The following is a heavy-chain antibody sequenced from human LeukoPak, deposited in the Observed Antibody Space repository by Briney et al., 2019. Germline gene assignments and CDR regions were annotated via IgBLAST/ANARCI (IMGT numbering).Heavy chain of an antibody. J-gene: IGHJ4*02. Sequence: ASETLSLTCAVSGGSVSNGGHFWSWIRQPPGKGLEWLGYIYYTGSTNYNPSLKSRVTISVHMSKNQFSLILSSVTAADTAVYYCATQDVYGDYFDYWGLGTLVTFSS. V-gene: IGHV4-61*08. CDR3: ATQDVYGDYFDY. CDR1: GGSVSNGGHF. CDR2: IYYTGST. D-gene: IGHD4-17*01.